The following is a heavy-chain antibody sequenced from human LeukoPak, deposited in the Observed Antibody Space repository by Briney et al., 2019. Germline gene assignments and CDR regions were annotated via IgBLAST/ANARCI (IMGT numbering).Heavy chain of an antibody. CDR1: GGTFSSYA. CDR3: ARAQGFLRWSDACVI. J-gene: IGHJ3*02. Sequence: ASVKVSCKASGGTFSSYAISWVRQAPGQGLEWMGGIIPIFGTANFAQKFQGRVTITTDESTSTAYMELSSLRSEDTAEYYGARAQGFLRWSDACVICVQGTMVTVSS. CDR2: IIPIFGTA. V-gene: IGHV1-69*05. D-gene: IGHD3-3*01.